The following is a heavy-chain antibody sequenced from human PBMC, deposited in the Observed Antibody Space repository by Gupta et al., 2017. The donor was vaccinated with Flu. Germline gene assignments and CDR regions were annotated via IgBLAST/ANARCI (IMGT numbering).Heavy chain of an antibody. D-gene: IGHD3-10*01. J-gene: IGHJ6*03. CDR2: IYSGGST. V-gene: IGHV3-53*01. CDR1: AVSSNY. Sequence: AVSSNYMSGVRQAPGKGLEWVSVIYSGGSTYYADSVKGRFTISRDNSKNTLYLQMNSLRAEDTAVYYCARDRDYYYYMDVWGKGTPVTVSS. CDR3: ARDRDYYYYMDV.